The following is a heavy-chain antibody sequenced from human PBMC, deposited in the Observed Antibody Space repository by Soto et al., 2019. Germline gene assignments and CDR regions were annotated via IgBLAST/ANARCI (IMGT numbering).Heavy chain of an antibody. D-gene: IGHD1-26*01. CDR1: GGSFSGYY. J-gene: IGHJ4*02. V-gene: IGHV4-34*01. CDR3: ARGLNVGAIDY. Sequence: QVQLQQWGAGLLKPSETLSLTCAVYGGSFSGYYWSWIRQPPGKGLEWIGEINHSGSTNYNPSLKSRVTISVDTYKNQFSLKLSSVTAADTAVYYCARGLNVGAIDYWGQGTLVTVSS. CDR2: INHSGST.